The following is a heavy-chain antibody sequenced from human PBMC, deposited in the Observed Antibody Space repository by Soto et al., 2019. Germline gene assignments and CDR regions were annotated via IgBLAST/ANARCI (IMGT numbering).Heavy chain of an antibody. Sequence: SLRLSCAASGFTFDDYAMHWVRQAPGRGLERVSGISWNSGRTIYADSVKGRITISRDNAKNSLYLQMNSLRVEDTALYYCAKDISLGYCSSTSCYTAFDDWGQGTLVTVSS. CDR3: AKDISLGYCSSTSCYTAFDD. D-gene: IGHD2-2*02. J-gene: IGHJ4*02. CDR2: ISWNSGRT. CDR1: GFTFDDYA. V-gene: IGHV3-9*01.